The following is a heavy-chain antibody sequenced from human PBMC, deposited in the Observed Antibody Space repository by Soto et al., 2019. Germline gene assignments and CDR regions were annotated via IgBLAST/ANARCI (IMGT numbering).Heavy chain of an antibody. D-gene: IGHD2-21*02. J-gene: IGHJ3*02. V-gene: IGHV3-23*01. Sequence: EAQLLESGGGLVQPGGSLRLSCTASGFNFINNAMAWVRQAPGKGLEWVSTISASISYTYYADSVKGRFTISRDNSNNTEYLQMNSLRADDTAVYYCANQNTAKRAFDIWGQGTMLTVSS. CDR2: ISASISYT. CDR1: GFNFINNA. CDR3: ANQNTAKRAFDI.